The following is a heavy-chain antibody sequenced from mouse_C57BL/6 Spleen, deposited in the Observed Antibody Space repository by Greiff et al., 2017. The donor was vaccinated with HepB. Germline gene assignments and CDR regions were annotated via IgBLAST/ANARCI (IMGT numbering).Heavy chain of an antibody. CDR2: INPNHGGT. CDR1: GYTFTDYN. J-gene: IGHJ3*01. V-gene: IGHV1-18*01. CDR3: ARSDYYGSSYSAY. Sequence: VQLQQSGPELVKPGASVKIPCKASGYTFTDYNMDWVKQSHGKSLEWIGDINPNHGGTIYNQKFKGKATLTVDQSSSTAYMELRSLTSEDTAVYYCARSDYYGSSYSAYWGQGTLVTVSA. D-gene: IGHD1-1*01.